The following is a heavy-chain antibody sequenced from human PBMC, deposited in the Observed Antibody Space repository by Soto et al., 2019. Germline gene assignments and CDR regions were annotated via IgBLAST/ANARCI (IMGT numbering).Heavy chain of an antibody. V-gene: IGHV1-18*01. J-gene: IGHJ4*02. Sequence: QVHLVQSGAEVKKPGASVKVSCKGSGYDFTTYGITWVRQAPGQGLEWMAWISAHNGNTDYAQKLQGRVTVTRDTATSTAYMELRSLISDGTAVYYCAGGRYGDYWGQGALVTVSS. CDR2: ISAHNGNT. CDR1: GYDFTTYG. D-gene: IGHD1-1*01. CDR3: AGGRYGDY.